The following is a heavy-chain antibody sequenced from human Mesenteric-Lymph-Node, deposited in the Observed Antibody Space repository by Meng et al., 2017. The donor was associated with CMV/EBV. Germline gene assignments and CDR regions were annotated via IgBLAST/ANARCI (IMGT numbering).Heavy chain of an antibody. J-gene: IGHJ4*02. CDR3: ARTNNWGFDY. CDR1: GYTFSSYE. Sequence: QVQLVQSGAEVKKPGASVQVSCKASGYTFSSYEMHWVRQAPGQRLEWMGWINIVEDKTKTSQNFQGRVTLTRDTSANTAYMELSSLRSDDTAVYYCARTNNWGFDYWGQGTLVTVSS. D-gene: IGHD3-16*01. CDR2: INIVEDKT. V-gene: IGHV1-3*04.